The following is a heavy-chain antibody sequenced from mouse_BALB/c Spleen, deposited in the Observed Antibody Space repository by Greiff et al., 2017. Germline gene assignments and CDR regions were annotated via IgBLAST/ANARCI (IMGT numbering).Heavy chain of an antibody. Sequence: VQLQQSGAELAKPGASVKMSCKASGYTFTSYWMHWVKQRPGQGLEWIGYINPSTGYTEYNQKFKDKATLTADKSSSTAYMQLSSLTSEDSAVYYCARGGTGPYYFDYWGQGTTLTVSS. J-gene: IGHJ2*01. CDR3: ARGGTGPYYFDY. D-gene: IGHD4-1*01. CDR1: GYTFTSYW. V-gene: IGHV1-7*01. CDR2: INPSTGYT.